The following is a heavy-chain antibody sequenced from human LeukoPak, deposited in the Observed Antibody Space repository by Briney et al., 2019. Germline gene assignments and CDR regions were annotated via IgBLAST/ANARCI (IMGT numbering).Heavy chain of an antibody. CDR2: ITDSDGNT. CDR1: GFTVSNNY. D-gene: IGHD6-6*01. CDR3: AKGSSSSRPYYFDY. J-gene: IGHJ4*02. V-gene: IGHV3-23*01. Sequence: PGGSLRLSCAASGFTVSNNYMSRVRQAPGKGLEWVSAITDSDGNTYHADSVKGRFTISRDNSKNTLFLQMNSLRVEDTAVYYCAKGSSSSRPYYFDYWGQGTLVTVSS.